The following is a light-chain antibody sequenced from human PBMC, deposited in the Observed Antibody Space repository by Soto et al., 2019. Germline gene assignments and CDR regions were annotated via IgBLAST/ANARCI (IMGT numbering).Light chain of an antibody. CDR2: ANT. Sequence: QSVLTQPPSTSGTPGQRVTIPCSGSNSNIGSNVVAWYQHLPGTAPKLLIYANTNRPSGVPDRFSGSESGTSASLAITGLQAEDEADYYCQSYDSSLRVVFGGGTKLTVL. J-gene: IGLJ3*02. CDR3: QSYDSSLRVV. CDR1: NSNIGSNV. V-gene: IGLV1-40*01.